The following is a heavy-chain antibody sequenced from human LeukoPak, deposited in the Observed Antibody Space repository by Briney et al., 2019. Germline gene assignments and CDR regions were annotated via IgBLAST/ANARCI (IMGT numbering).Heavy chain of an antibody. CDR3: ENKVGQTGYLEY. D-gene: IGHD1-26*01. V-gene: IGHV3-30*02. CDR2: REYNGGNK. CDR1: GFTFRNYG. Sequence: GGSLRLSCAASGFTFRNYGMHWVRQAPATGQGLVAFREYNGGNKYYLESVKGRFNISRENSKNTLDLQMNSLRPEDTAVYYCENKVGQTGYLEYWGQGILVTVSS. J-gene: IGHJ4*02.